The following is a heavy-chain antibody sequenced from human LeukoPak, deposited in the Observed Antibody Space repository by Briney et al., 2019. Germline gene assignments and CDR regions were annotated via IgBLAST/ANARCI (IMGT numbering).Heavy chain of an antibody. Sequence: ASVKVSCKASGYTFTDYYMHWVRQAPGQGLEWMGWININSGGTNYPQKFQGRVTMTRDTSINTAYMELSSLRSDDTAVYYCARERSSGYNDAFDIWGQGTMVTVSS. D-gene: IGHD3-22*01. CDR3: ARERSSGYNDAFDI. V-gene: IGHV1-2*02. J-gene: IGHJ3*02. CDR1: GYTFTDYY. CDR2: ININSGGT.